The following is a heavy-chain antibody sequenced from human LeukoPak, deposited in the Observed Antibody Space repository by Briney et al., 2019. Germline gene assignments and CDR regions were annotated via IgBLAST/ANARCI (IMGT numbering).Heavy chain of an antibody. D-gene: IGHD5-18*01. J-gene: IGHJ4*02. CDR3: ARAGYSYGTGYYFDY. Sequence: SETLSLTCTVSGGSISSYYWSWIRLPPGKGLEWIGYIYYTGATYYNPSLKSRVTISLDTSKNQFSLKLSSVTAADAAVYYCARAGYSYGTGYYFDYWGQGALVTVSP. CDR1: GGSISSYY. V-gene: IGHV4-59*01. CDR2: IYYTGAT.